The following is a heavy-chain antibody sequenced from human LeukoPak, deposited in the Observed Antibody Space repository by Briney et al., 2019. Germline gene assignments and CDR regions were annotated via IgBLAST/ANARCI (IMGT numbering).Heavy chain of an antibody. CDR1: GFTFSSYA. Sequence: GRSLRLSFAASGFTFSSYAMHWVRQAPGKGLEWVAVISYDGSNKYYADSVKGRFTISRDNSENTLYLQMNSLRAEDTAVYYCASWLPRDYWGQGTLVTVSS. D-gene: IGHD5-12*01. CDR2: ISYDGSNK. J-gene: IGHJ4*02. CDR3: ASWLPRDY. V-gene: IGHV3-30-3*01.